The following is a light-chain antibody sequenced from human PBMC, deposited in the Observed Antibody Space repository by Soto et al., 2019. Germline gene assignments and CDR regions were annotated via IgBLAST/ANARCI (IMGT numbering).Light chain of an antibody. CDR1: QRVLYSSNTKNY. CDR2: WAS. Sequence: DIVMTQSPDSLAVSLGERATINCKSSQRVLYSSNTKNYLTWYQQKPGQPPKLLIYWASTRESGVPDRFSGSGSGTDFTLTISSLQAEDVAVYYCQQYFTTPLTFGGGTKVEI. J-gene: IGKJ4*01. V-gene: IGKV4-1*01. CDR3: QQYFTTPLT.